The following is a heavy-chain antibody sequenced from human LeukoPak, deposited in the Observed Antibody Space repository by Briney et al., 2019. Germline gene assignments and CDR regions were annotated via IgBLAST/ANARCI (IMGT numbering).Heavy chain of an antibody. J-gene: IGHJ4*02. CDR1: GYSISSGYY. CDR2: ISYSGTT. V-gene: IGHV4-31*03. CDR3: ATYNVGVTTGFDC. Sequence: PSETLSLTCTVSGYSISSGYYWGWIRQHPGKGLVWIGYISYSGTTYYNPSLKSRLTISTYTSKNQFSLKLSSVTAADTALYYCATYNVGVTTGFDCWGQGTLVTASS. D-gene: IGHD3-10*01.